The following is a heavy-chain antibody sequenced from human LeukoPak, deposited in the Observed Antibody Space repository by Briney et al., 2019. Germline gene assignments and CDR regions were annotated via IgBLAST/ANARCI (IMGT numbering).Heavy chain of an antibody. CDR1: GGSLTSYY. Sequence: SDTLSLICSVSGGSLTSYYWSWTRQSPMEGVEWIGSVYNRGTTYYNPSLKSRVTLSGDTSKNQLSLRMTYVTTADTAVYFCARDYGGNSGEFDPWGQGTLVTVSS. J-gene: IGHJ5*02. D-gene: IGHD4-23*01. CDR2: VYNRGTT. V-gene: IGHV4-59*01. CDR3: ARDYGGNSGEFDP.